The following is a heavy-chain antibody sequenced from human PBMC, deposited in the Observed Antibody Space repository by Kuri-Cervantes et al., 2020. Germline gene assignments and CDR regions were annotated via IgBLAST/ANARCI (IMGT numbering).Heavy chain of an antibody. V-gene: IGHV3-9*01. J-gene: IGHJ4*02. CDR3: AKDMAARSRKFDY. CDR2: INWNSGSI. D-gene: IGHD2-15*01. CDR1: GFTFDDYA. Sequence: SLKISCAASGFTFDDYAMHWVRQAPGKGLEWVSGINWNSGSIGYADSVKGRFTISRDNAKNSLYLQMHSLRAEDTAVYYCAKDMAARSRKFDYWGQGILVTVSS.